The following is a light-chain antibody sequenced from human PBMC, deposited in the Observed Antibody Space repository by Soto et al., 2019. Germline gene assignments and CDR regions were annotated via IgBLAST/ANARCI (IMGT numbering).Light chain of an antibody. J-gene: IGKJ4*01. CDR2: AAS. CDR3: QQYYSFPRT. CDR1: QGISSY. V-gene: IGKV1-9*01. Sequence: DIQLTQSPSFLSASVGDRVTITCRASQGISSYLAWYQQKPGKAPELLIYAASTLQSGVPSRFSGSGSGTDFTLTISCLQSEDFATYYCQQYYSFPRTFGGGTKVEIK.